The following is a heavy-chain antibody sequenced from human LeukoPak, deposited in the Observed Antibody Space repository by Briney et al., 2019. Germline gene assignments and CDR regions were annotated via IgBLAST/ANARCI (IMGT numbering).Heavy chain of an antibody. Sequence: GGSLRLSCAASGFTFSSYRMNWVRQAPGKGLEWVSSISSGSTYIFYADSVKGRLTISRDNAKNSLYLQMNSLRAEDTAVYYCARTTGYCSGGSCFTPGFWDQGTLVTVSS. J-gene: IGHJ4*02. V-gene: IGHV3-21*01. CDR2: ISSGSTYI. D-gene: IGHD2-15*01. CDR1: GFTFSSYR. CDR3: ARTTGYCSGGSCFTPGF.